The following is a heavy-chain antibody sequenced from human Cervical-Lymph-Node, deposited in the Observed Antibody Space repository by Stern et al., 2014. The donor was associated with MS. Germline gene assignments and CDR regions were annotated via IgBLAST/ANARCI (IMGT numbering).Heavy chain of an antibody. CDR2: SSGNSDKI. Sequence: EVQLVESGGGLVQPGRSLRLSCAASGFNFDDYGMHWVRQAPGKGLEWVSGSSGNSDKIVYAESVKGRFTISRDNVKDSLHLQMDSLRVEDTALYYCAKDRTSSSWGVDYWGQGTLVTVSS. J-gene: IGHJ4*02. V-gene: IGHV3-9*01. CDR1: GFNFDDYG. D-gene: IGHD6-13*01. CDR3: AKDRTSSSWGVDY.